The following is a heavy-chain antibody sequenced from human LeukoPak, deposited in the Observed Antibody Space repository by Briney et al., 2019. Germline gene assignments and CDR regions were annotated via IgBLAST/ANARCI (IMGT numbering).Heavy chain of an antibody. CDR2: ISSSSSTI. Sequence: PGGSLRLSCAASGFTFSDYYMSWIRQAPGKGLEWVSYISSSSSTIYYADSVKGRFTISRDNAKNSLYLQMNSLRAEDTAVYYCAREGVMITFGGVIVGSFDYWGQGTLVTVSS. J-gene: IGHJ4*02. V-gene: IGHV3-11*04. D-gene: IGHD3-16*02. CDR1: GFTFSDYY. CDR3: AREGVMITFGGVIVGSFDY.